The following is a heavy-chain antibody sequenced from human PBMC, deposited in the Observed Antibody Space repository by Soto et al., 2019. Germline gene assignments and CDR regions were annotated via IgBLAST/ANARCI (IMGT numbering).Heavy chain of an antibody. V-gene: IGHV3-48*02. CDR1: GFTFSSYS. D-gene: IGHD2-2*01. CDR2: ISSSSSTI. Sequence: EVQLVESGGGLVQPGGSLRLSCAASGFTFSSYSMNWVRQAPGKGLEWVSYISSSSSTIYYADSVKGRFTISRDNAKNSLYLQMNSLRDEDTAVYYCARGSFSPAASSPPIPAPDYWGQGTLVTVSS. J-gene: IGHJ4*02. CDR3: ARGSFSPAASSPPIPAPDY.